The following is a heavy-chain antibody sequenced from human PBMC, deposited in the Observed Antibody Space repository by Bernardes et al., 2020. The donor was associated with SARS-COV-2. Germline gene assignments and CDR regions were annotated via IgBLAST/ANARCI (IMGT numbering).Heavy chain of an antibody. CDR2: INPNTGAT. Sequence: ASVKVSCKASGYTFTAYYVHWVRQAPGQGLEWVGWINPNTGATNCAQKFQDRVTMTRDTSMSTAYMDLRRLRGDDTAVYYCARDSTQNIIVTFGGIIGDLDYWGQGTLVIVSS. D-gene: IGHD3-16*02. CDR1: GYTFTAYY. J-gene: IGHJ4*02. CDR3: ARDSTQNIIVTFGGIIGDLDY. V-gene: IGHV1-2*02.